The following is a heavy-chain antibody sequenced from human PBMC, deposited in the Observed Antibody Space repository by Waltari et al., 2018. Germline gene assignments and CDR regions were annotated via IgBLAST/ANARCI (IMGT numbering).Heavy chain of an antibody. Sequence: QVQLAQSGPEVKKPGASVKVSCKASGYTFTDYIITWVRQAPGHGLEWMGWISDYVGNITDAQKVQDRVTMTTDPSATTAYMELRSLRSDDAAVYYCARRRRIAVTDSEAFYFDYWGQGTLVTVSS. D-gene: IGHD6-19*01. CDR1: GYTFTDYI. J-gene: IGHJ4*02. CDR2: ISDYVGNI. V-gene: IGHV1-18*04. CDR3: ARRRRIAVTDSEAFYFDY.